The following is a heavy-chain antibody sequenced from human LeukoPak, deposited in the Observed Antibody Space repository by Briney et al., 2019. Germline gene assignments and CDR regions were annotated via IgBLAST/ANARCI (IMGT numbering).Heavy chain of an antibody. V-gene: IGHV3-23*01. CDR2: ISGSGGST. Sequence: GGSLRLSCAASGFTFTRYDMSWVRQAPGKGLEWVSAISGSGGSTYYAASGEGRFTISRDNSKNTLYLQMKSLRAEDTAVYYCAIGSGSYYGAQFDYWGQGTLVTVSS. CDR3: AIGSGSYYGAQFDY. CDR1: GFTFTRYD. J-gene: IGHJ4*02. D-gene: IGHD1-26*01.